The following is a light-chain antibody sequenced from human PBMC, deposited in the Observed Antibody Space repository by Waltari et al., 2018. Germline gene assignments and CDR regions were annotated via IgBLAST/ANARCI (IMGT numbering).Light chain of an antibody. CDR1: QCVSSY. CDR2: AAS. J-gene: IGKJ2*01. V-gene: IGKV3-20*01. Sequence: EIVLTQSPGTLSLSPGESATLACRASQCVSSYLAWYQQRPGQAPRLLIYAASSRATGIPDKFSGSGSGTDFTLTISRVEPEDFAMYYWQKYGSSPRTFGQGTKLEI. CDR3: QKYGSSPRT.